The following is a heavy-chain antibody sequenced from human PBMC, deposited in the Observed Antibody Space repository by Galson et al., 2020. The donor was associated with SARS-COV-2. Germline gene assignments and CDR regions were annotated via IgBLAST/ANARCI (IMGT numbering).Heavy chain of an antibody. J-gene: IGHJ6*02. Sequence: ASETLSLTCTVSGGAITNYYWSWIRQPPGKGLEWIGHIYYTGSTNYNPSLKSRLTISLDTSKSQFSLQLRSVTAADTAVYYCARDVLVGYNLSFYYGMNVWGQGTTVIVSS. D-gene: IGHD5-12*01. CDR3: ARDVLVGYNLSFYYGMNV. V-gene: IGHV4-59*01. CDR2: IYYTGST. CDR1: GGAITNYY.